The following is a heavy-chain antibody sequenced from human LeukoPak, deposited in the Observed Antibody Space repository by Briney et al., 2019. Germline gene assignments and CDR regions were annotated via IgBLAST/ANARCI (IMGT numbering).Heavy chain of an antibody. Sequence: PGGSLRLSCAASGVTFSNAWMSWVRQAPGKGLEWVCRITIKTDGATTDCAAPVKGRFTISRDDSKNTLYLQMNSLKTEDTAVYYCTTKFTYYDFWSGDTLIDYWGQGTLVTVSS. CDR3: TTKFTYYDFWSGDTLIDY. CDR2: ITIKTDGATT. CDR1: GVTFSNAW. J-gene: IGHJ4*02. D-gene: IGHD3-3*01. V-gene: IGHV3-15*01.